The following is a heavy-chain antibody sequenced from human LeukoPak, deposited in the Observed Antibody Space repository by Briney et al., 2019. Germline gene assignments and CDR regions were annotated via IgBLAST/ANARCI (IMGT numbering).Heavy chain of an antibody. Sequence: PSETLSLTCTVSGYSISSGYYWGWIRQPPGKGLEWIGSIYHSGSTYYNPSLKSRVTISVDTSKNQFSLKLSSVTAADTPVYYCARVVGSSTPLSMDVWGKGTTVTISS. CDR3: ARVVGSSTPLSMDV. V-gene: IGHV4-38-2*02. D-gene: IGHD2-2*01. J-gene: IGHJ6*03. CDR2: IYHSGST. CDR1: GYSISSGYY.